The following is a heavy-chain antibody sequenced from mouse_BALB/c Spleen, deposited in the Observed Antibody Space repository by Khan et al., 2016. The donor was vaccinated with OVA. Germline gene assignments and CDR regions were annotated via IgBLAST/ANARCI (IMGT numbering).Heavy chain of an antibody. CDR2: IYPGNSDT. V-gene: IGHV1-5*01. Sequence: VQLQQSGPVLARPGASVKMSCKASGYSFTSYLIHWVKQRPGQGLEWIGDIYPGNSDTSYNQKFKDKAKLTAGTSASTAYMEVNNLTNEDSAVYYCTRGGYSSFAYWGQGTLVTVSA. CDR1: GYSFTSYL. D-gene: IGHD1-3*01. CDR3: TRGGYSSFAY. J-gene: IGHJ3*01.